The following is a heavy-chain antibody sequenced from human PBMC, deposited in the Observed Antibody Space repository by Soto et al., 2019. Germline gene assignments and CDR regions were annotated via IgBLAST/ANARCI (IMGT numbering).Heavy chain of an antibody. CDR3: ARVRVIRGVIPSHFGL. Sequence: GSSVKVSCKASGYTFTSYGISWVRQAPGQGREWMGWMSAYNGNTNYAQKLQGRVTMTTDKSTSTAYMDLNSLRSDDTAVYYCARVRVIRGVIPSHFGLWGQGTLVTVSS. CDR2: MSAYNGNT. D-gene: IGHD3-10*01. J-gene: IGHJ4*02. CDR1: GYTFTSYG. V-gene: IGHV1-18*04.